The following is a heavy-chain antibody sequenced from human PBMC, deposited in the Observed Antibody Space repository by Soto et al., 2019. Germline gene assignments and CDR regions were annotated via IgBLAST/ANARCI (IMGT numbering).Heavy chain of an antibody. D-gene: IGHD1-1*01. CDR2: ISAHNGNT. Sequence: QVHLVQCGAEVKKPGASVKVSCKGSGYACTTYGITWVRQAPGQGLEWMGWISAHNGNTNYAQKLQGRVTVTRDTSTRTAYMELRSLRSDDTAVYYCARWRYGDYWGQGALVTVSS. CDR3: ARWRYGDY. J-gene: IGHJ4*02. V-gene: IGHV1-18*01. CDR1: GYACTTYG.